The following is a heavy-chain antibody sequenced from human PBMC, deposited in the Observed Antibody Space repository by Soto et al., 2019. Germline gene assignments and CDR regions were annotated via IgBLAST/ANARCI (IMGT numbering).Heavy chain of an antibody. CDR1: GYTFTSYY. J-gene: IGHJ6*03. D-gene: IGHD6-13*01. Sequence: ASVKVSCKASGYTFTSYYMHWVRQAPGQGPEWMGIINPSGGSTSYAQKFQGRVTMTRDTSTSTVYMELSSLRSEDTAVYYCATSGYSSSWTGYYYYYMDVWGKGTTVTVSS. CDR3: ATSGYSSSWTGYYYYYMDV. V-gene: IGHV1-46*01. CDR2: INPSGGST.